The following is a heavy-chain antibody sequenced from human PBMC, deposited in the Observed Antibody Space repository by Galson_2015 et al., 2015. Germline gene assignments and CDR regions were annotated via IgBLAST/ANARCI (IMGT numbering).Heavy chain of an antibody. Sequence: SLRLSCAASGLTVSNNYMSWVRQAPGKGLEWVSVIYRGGSTYYADSVKGRFTISRDDSKNTLYLQTNSLRAEDTAVYYCASRDGNNYYFDYWGQGTLVTVSS. V-gene: IGHV3-53*01. CDR3: ASRDGNNYYFDY. J-gene: IGHJ4*02. D-gene: IGHD5-24*01. CDR1: GLTVSNNY. CDR2: IYRGGST.